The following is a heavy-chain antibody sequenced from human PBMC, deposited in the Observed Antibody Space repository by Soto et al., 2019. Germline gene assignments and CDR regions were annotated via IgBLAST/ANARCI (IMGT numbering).Heavy chain of an antibody. CDR2: INPSGGST. Sequence: ASVKVSCKASGYTFTSYYMHWVGQAPGQGLEWMGIINPSGGSTSYAQKFQGRVTMTRDTSTSTVYMELSSLRSDDTAVYYCAREVRSSSWDYYYYYMDVWGKGTTVTVSS. V-gene: IGHV1-46*01. J-gene: IGHJ6*03. D-gene: IGHD6-13*01. CDR3: AREVRSSSWDYYYYYMDV. CDR1: GYTFTSYY.